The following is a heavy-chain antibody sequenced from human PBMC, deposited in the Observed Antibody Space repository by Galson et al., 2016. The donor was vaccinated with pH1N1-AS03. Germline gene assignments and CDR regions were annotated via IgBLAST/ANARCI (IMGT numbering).Heavy chain of an antibody. CDR2: ICNSGST. CDR3: ARDGNYDSSGYYPEYFQL. CDR1: GGSFSSHC. Sequence: TLSLPCTVSGGSFSSHCWSWIRQPPGKGLEWIGYICNSGSTDYTPSLESRVTISIDTSKSQFSLRLSSVTAADTAVYFCARDGNYDSSGYYPEYFQLWGQGSLVTVSS. V-gene: IGHV4-59*11. J-gene: IGHJ1*01. D-gene: IGHD3-22*01.